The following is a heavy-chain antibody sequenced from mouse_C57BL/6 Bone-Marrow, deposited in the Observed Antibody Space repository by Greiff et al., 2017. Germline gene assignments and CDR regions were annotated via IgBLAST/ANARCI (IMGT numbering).Heavy chain of an antibody. CDR2: ISSGGSYT. J-gene: IGHJ2*01. D-gene: IGHD2-12*01. CDR1: GFTFSSYG. V-gene: IGHV5-6*01. Sequence: EVQPVESGGDLVKPGGSLKLSCAASGFTFSSYGMSWVRQTPDKRLAWVATISSGGSYTYYPDSVKGRFTISRDNAKNTLYLQMSSLKSEDTAMYYCARLRRRRYYFDYWGQGTTLTVSS. CDR3: ARLRRRRYYFDY.